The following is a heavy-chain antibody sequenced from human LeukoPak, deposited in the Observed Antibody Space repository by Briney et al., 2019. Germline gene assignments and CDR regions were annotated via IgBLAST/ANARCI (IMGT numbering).Heavy chain of an antibody. J-gene: IGHJ4*02. Sequence: PSETLSLTCTVSGDSVRTSNSYWGWIRQPPGKGLEWIGSMYYSGNTYYNPSLKSRVTISVDTSKNQLSLRLSSVTAADTAVYYCAGHPHYYFDNTARWGQGTLVTVSS. CDR1: GDSVRTSNSY. CDR3: AGHPHYYFDNTAR. V-gene: IGHV4-39*01. CDR2: MYYSGNT. D-gene: IGHD3-22*01.